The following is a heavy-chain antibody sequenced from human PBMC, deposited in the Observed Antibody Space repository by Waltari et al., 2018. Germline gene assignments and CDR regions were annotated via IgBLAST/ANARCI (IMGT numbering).Heavy chain of an antibody. V-gene: IGHV4-34*01. CDR3: ARVKRGYSYGVGYFDY. Sequence: QVQLQQWGAGLLKPSETLSLTCAVYGGSFSGYYWRWIRQRPGKGLEWIGEINHSGSTNYNPSLKSRVTISVDTSKNQFSLKLSSVTAADTAVYYCARVKRGYSYGVGYFDYWGQGTLVTVSS. CDR2: INHSGST. D-gene: IGHD5-18*01. CDR1: GGSFSGYY. J-gene: IGHJ4*02.